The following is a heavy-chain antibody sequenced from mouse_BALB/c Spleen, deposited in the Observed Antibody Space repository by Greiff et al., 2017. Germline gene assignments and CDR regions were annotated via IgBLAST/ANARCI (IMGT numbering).Heavy chain of an antibody. Sequence: DVQLQESGAELVRSGASVKLSCTASGFNIKDYYMHWVKQRPEQGLEWIGWIDPENGDTEYAPKFQGKATMTADTSSNTAYLQLSSLTSEDTAVYYCNNYGNYVGFAYWGQGTLVTVSA. CDR3: NNYGNYVGFAY. J-gene: IGHJ3*01. D-gene: IGHD2-1*01. CDR2: IDPENGDT. V-gene: IGHV14-4*02. CDR1: GFNIKDYY.